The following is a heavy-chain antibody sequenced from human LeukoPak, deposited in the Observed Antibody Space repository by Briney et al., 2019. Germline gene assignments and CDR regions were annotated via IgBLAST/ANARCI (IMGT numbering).Heavy chain of an antibody. V-gene: IGHV3-30*03. CDR2: ISYDGSHR. J-gene: IGHJ6*03. CDR3: ARDATTTVGWVYMDV. D-gene: IGHD4-11*01. Sequence: PGGSLRLSCAASRFTFSNYGMHWVRQAPGKGLEWLAVISYDGSHRYYANSVKGRFTISRDNAKNSVYLQMNSLRVEDTALYYCARDATTTVGWVYMDVWGKGTAVTIS. CDR1: RFTFSNYG.